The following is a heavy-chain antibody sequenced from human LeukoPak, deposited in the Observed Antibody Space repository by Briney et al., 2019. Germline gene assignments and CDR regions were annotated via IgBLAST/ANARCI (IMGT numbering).Heavy chain of an antibody. CDR2: INPNSGGT. Sequence: ASVKVSCKASGYTFSGYFMHWVRQAPGQGLEWMGWINPNSGGTNYAQKFQGRVTMTRDTSISTAYMDLSRLRSDDTAVYYCARGMGVLVPAATWFDPWGQGTLVTVSS. J-gene: IGHJ5*02. CDR1: GYTFSGYF. CDR3: ARGMGVLVPAATWFDP. D-gene: IGHD2-2*01. V-gene: IGHV1-2*02.